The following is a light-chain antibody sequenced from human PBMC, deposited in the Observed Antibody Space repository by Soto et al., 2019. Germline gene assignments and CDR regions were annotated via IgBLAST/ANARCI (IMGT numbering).Light chain of an antibody. CDR1: QRVTNNY. Sequence: PGERATLSCRASQRVTNNYLAWYQQKPGQAPRLLIYVASKRATGIPDKFSGSGSGTDFTLTISGLEPEDFAVFYCQHYVSSPWTFGQGTKVEIK. CDR3: QHYVSSPWT. CDR2: VAS. J-gene: IGKJ1*01. V-gene: IGKV3-20*01.